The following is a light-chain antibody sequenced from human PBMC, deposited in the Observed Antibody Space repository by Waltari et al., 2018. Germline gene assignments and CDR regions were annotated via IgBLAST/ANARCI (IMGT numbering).Light chain of an antibody. V-gene: IGKV1-9*01. CDR3: QQLNSYQS. J-gene: IGKJ5*01. CDR2: EAS. CDR1: QGISTY. Sequence: IQLTQSPSSLSASVGDRATITCRASQGISTYLAWYQQKPGKAPQLLIYEASTLQIGVPSRFSGSGSGTDFTLTISSLQPEDFATYYCQQLNSYQSFGQGTRLEIK.